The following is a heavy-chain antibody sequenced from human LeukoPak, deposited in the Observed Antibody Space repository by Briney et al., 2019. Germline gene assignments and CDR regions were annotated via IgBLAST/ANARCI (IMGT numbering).Heavy chain of an antibody. CDR2: IKQDGSEK. V-gene: IGHV3-7*01. J-gene: IGHJ4*02. CDR1: GFTFSNSW. D-gene: IGHD3-22*01. Sequence: GGSLRPSCAASGFTFSNSWMSWVRQAPGKGLEWVANIKQDGSEKYYVDSVKGRFTISRDNAKNSLYLQMNSLRAEDTAVYYCARDLYRIVVVPHYFDYWGQGTLVTVSS. CDR3: ARDLYRIVVVPHYFDY.